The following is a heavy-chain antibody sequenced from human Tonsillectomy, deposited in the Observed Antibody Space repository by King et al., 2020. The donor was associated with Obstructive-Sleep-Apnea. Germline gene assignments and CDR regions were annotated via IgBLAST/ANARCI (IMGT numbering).Heavy chain of an antibody. Sequence: QLVQSGAEVKKPGASVKVSCKASGYTFTSYAMHWVRQAPGQRLEWMGWINAGNGNTKYSQKFQGRVTITRDTSASTAYMELSSLRSEDTAVYYCARAKYPYYYDSSGSLGDYWGQGTLVTVSS. J-gene: IGHJ4*02. CDR1: GYTFTSYA. CDR3: ARAKYPYYYDSSGSLGDY. V-gene: IGHV1-3*01. D-gene: IGHD3-22*01. CDR2: INAGNGNT.